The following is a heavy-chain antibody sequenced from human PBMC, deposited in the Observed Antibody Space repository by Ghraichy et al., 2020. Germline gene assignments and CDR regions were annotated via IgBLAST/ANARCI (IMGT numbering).Heavy chain of an antibody. CDR2: IYSGGST. J-gene: IGHJ4*02. Sequence: GGSLRLSCAASGFTVSSNYMSWVRQAPGKGLEWVSFIYSGGSTYYADSVKGRFTISRDNSKNTLYLQMNSLRAEDTAVYYCARGASWVGATTPDYWGQGTLVTVSS. CDR1: GFTVSSNY. V-gene: IGHV3-53*01. CDR3: ARGASWVGATTPDY. D-gene: IGHD1-26*01.